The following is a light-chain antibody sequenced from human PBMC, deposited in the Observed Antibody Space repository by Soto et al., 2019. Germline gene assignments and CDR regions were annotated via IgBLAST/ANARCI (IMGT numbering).Light chain of an antibody. CDR1: QSDSSSY. V-gene: IGKV3-20*01. Sequence: EIVLTQSPGTLSLSPGERATLSCRASQSDSSSYLAWYQQKPGQAPKLLIYWASTRESGVPDRFSGSGSGTDFTLTISSLQAEDVAVYYCQHYYSTPFTFGPGTKVDIK. J-gene: IGKJ3*01. CDR2: WAS. CDR3: QHYYSTPFT.